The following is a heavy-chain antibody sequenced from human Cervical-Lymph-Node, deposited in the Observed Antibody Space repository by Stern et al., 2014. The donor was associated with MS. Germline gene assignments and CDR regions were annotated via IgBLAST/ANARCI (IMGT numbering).Heavy chain of an antibody. J-gene: IGHJ6*02. D-gene: IGHD6-19*01. V-gene: IGHV3-9*01. CDR3: AKDISSGRWEAQYYYGMDV. CDR2: ISWNSGSR. Sequence: LQPGRSLRLSCAGPRFNFADYAMHRVRQSPGMGLEWVSSISWNSGSREYADSVKGRFTISRDNAKNSLYLQMDSLRVEDTAIYYCAKDISSGRWEAQYYYGMDVWGQGTTVTVSS. CDR1: RFNFADYA.